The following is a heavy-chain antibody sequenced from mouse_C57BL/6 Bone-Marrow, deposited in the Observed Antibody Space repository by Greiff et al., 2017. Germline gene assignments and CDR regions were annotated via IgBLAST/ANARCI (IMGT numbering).Heavy chain of an antibody. CDR2: ISNGGGST. D-gene: IGHD2-1*01. CDR3: ARGGFYYAWFAY. Sequence: EVMLVESGGGLVQPGGSLKLSCAASGFTFSDYYMYWVRQTPEQRLEWVAYISNGGGSTCYPDTVKGRFTISRDNAKNTLYLQMSRLKSEDTAMYYCARGGFYYAWFAYWGQGTLVTVSA. J-gene: IGHJ3*01. V-gene: IGHV5-12*01. CDR1: GFTFSDYY.